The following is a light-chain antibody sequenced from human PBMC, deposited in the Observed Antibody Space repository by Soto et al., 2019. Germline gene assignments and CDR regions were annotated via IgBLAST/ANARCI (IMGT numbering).Light chain of an antibody. CDR2: GAS. Sequence: EIVLTQSPGTLSLSPGERATLSCRASQSGSSYLAWYQQKPGQAPRLLIYGASSRATGIPDRFSGSGSGTDFTLTISRLEPEDFAVYYCQQYGSSPPWTFGQGTKVEIK. CDR1: QSGSSY. CDR3: QQYGSSPPWT. J-gene: IGKJ1*01. V-gene: IGKV3-20*01.